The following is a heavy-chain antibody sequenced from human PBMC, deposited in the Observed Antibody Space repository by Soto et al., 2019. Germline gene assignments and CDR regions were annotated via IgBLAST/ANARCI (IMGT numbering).Heavy chain of an antibody. CDR3: ALTGVVAATADMDV. CDR2: IIPILGIA. V-gene: IGHV1-69*02. CDR1: GGTFRSYT. J-gene: IGHJ6*03. D-gene: IGHD2-15*01. Sequence: QVQLVQSGAEVKKPGSSVKVSCKASGGTFRSYTISWVRQAPGQGLEWMGRIIPILGIANYAQKFQGRVTITADKSTSTAYMELSSLRSEDTAVYYCALTGVVAATADMDVWGKGTTVTVSS.